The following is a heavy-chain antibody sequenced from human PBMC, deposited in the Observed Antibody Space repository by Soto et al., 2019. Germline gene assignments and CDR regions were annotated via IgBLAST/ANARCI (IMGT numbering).Heavy chain of an antibody. Sequence: SVKVSCEASGGTFSSYAISWVRQAPGQGLEWMGGIIPIFGTANYAQKFQGRVTITADESTSTAYMELSSLRSEDTAVYYCARDCSSTSCYATGSYYYGMDVWGQGTTVTVSS. J-gene: IGHJ6*02. CDR3: ARDCSSTSCYATGSYYYGMDV. CDR1: GGTFSSYA. CDR2: IIPIFGTA. D-gene: IGHD2-2*01. V-gene: IGHV1-69*13.